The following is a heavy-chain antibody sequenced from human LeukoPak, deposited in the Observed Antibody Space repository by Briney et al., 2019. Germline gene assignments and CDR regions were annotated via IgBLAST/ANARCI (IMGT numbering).Heavy chain of an antibody. D-gene: IGHD6-13*01. CDR3: ARGKSSSWYRLGWFDP. CDR2: MNPNSGNT. J-gene: IGHJ5*02. V-gene: IGHV1-8*03. CDR1: GYTFTSYD. Sequence: ASVKVSCKASGYTFTSYDINWVRQATGQGLEWMGWMNPNSGNTGYAQKFQGRVTITRNTSISTAYMELSSLRSEDTAVYYCARGKSSSWYRLGWFDPWGQGTLVTVSS.